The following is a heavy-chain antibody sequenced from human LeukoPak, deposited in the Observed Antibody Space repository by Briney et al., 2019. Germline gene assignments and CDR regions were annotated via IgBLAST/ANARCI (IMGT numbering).Heavy chain of an antibody. CDR2: IYYSGST. D-gene: IGHD3-10*01. CDR1: GGSISSSSYY. J-gene: IGHJ4*02. V-gene: IGHV4-39*01. Sequence: GSLRLSCTVSGGSISSSSYYWGWIRQPPGKGLEWIGSIYYSGSTYYNPSLKSRVTISVDTSKNQFSLKLSSVTAADTALYYCAKHYMGSSYSHGLDCWGQGTLVTVSS. CDR3: AKHYMGSSYSHGLDC.